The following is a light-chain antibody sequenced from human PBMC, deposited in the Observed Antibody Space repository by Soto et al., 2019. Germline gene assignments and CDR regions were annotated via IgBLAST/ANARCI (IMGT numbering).Light chain of an antibody. J-gene: IGLJ3*02. Sequence: QSALTQPASVSGSPGQSITISCTGSSSDVGHYNYVSWYQQHPGKAPKLIIYEVRNRPSGVSTRFSGSKSGNTASLTISGLQADDEADYFCSSYTPTNRLFGCGTKLTVL. V-gene: IGLV2-14*01. CDR3: SSYTPTNRL. CDR2: EVR. CDR1: SSDVGHYNY.